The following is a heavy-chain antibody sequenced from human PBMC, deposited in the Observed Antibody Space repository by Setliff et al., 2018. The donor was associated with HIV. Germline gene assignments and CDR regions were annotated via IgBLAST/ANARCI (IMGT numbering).Heavy chain of an antibody. V-gene: IGHV4-34*01. CDR1: GGSFGGYY. J-gene: IGHJ4*02. Sequence: PSETLSLTCVVYGGSFGGYYWSWIRQPPGKGLEWIGEINHHKHTNYNPSLKSRVTMSVDTSKNQFSLKLSSVTAADTAVYYCARRRGQKATGWYYFDFWGQGALVTVSS. CDR2: INHHKHT. CDR3: ARRRGQKATGWYYFDF. D-gene: IGHD6-19*01.